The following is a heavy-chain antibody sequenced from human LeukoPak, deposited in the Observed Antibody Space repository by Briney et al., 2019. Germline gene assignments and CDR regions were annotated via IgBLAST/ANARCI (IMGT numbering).Heavy chain of an antibody. CDR3: ARAGFDYYDSSGWPFDY. V-gene: IGHV1-2*02. Sequence: GASVKVSCKASGYTFTGYYTHWVRQAPGQGLEWMGWINPNSGGTNYAQKFQGRVTMTRDTSISTAYMELSRLRSDDTAVYYCARAGFDYYDSSGWPFDYWGQGTLVTVSS. J-gene: IGHJ4*02. D-gene: IGHD3-22*01. CDR2: INPNSGGT. CDR1: GYTFTGYY.